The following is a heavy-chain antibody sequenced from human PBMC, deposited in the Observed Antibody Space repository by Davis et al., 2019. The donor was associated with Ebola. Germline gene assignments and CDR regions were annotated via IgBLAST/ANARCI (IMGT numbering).Heavy chain of an antibody. D-gene: IGHD6-19*01. CDR3: ARDMAGKFDY. V-gene: IGHV4-61*09. CDR2: ISSSGST. Sequence: PSETLSLTCIVSDVSISSGYYYWSWIRQPAGKGLEWVGHISSSGSTNYNPSLKSRVTMSVDTSKKQFSLKLSSVTAADTAVYYCARDMAGKFDYWGQGTLVTVSS. CDR1: DVSISSGYYY. J-gene: IGHJ4*02.